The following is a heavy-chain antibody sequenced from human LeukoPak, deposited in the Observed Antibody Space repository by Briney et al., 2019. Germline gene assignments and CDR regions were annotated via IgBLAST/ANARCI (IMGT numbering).Heavy chain of an antibody. Sequence: SETLSLTCTVSGASISSGDYLWSWIWQPPGMGLEWIRNIYYSGSTNYNPSLKSRVTISVDTSKNQFSLKLSSVTAADTAVYYCARDIGYCSSTSCPPPLGAFDIWGQGTMVTVSS. CDR3: ARDIGYCSSTSCPPPLGAFDI. J-gene: IGHJ3*02. V-gene: IGHV4-61*08. CDR1: GASISSGDYL. CDR2: IYYSGST. D-gene: IGHD2-2*01.